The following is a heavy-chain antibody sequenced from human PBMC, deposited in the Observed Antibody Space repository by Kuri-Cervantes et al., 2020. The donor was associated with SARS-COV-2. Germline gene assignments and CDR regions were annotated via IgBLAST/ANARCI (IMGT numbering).Heavy chain of an antibody. CDR2: IYHSGST. D-gene: IGHD4-17*01. V-gene: IGHV4-4*02. J-gene: IGHJ5*02. CDR1: GGSISSSNW. CDR3: ARVYGGDYFSWFDP. Sequence: SCAVSGGSISSSNWWSWVRQPPGKGLEWIGEIYHSGSTNYNPSLKSRVTISVDKSKNQFSLKLSSVTAADTAVHYCARVYGGDYFSWFDPWGQGTLVTVSS.